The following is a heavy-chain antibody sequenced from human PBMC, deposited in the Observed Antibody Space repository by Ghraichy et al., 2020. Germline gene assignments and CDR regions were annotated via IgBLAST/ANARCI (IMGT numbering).Heavy chain of an antibody. Sequence: LNISCTVSGGSVSSGGYYWSWIRQHPGKGLEWIGYIYYSGSTYYNPSLRSRITISVDTSKNQFSLKLSSVTAADTAVYYCASSPNYSWAFDYWGQGTLVTVSS. CDR3: ASSPNYSWAFDY. CDR1: GGSVSSGGYY. D-gene: IGHD4-11*01. V-gene: IGHV4-31*03. J-gene: IGHJ4*02. CDR2: IYYSGST.